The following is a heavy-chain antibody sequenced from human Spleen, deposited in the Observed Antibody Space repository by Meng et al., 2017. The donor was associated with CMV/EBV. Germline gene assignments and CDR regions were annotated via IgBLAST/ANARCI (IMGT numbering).Heavy chain of an antibody. V-gene: IGHV3-21*01. CDR1: GFTFSSYS. J-gene: IGHJ4*02. CDR3: ARGLDGSSWYDY. Sequence: CAASGFTFSSYSMNWVRQAPGRGLEWVSSITSSSSSIYYADSVKGRFTISRDNAKTSLYLQMNCLRAEDTAVYYCARGLDGSSWYDYWGQGILVTVSS. D-gene: IGHD6-13*01. CDR2: ITSSSSSI.